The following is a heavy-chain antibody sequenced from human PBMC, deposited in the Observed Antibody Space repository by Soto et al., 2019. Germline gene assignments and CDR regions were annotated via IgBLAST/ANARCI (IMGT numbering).Heavy chain of an antibody. CDR1: GFTFSNDA. J-gene: IGHJ4*02. CDR3: ARGSPQFWQLFDN. D-gene: IGHD3-3*01. CDR2: ISTGGSTI. V-gene: IGHV3-48*04. Sequence: GGSLRLSCAASGFTFSNDAMHWVRQAPGKGLEWVSYISTGGSTIFYADSVKGRFTISRDNDKNSLSLQMDSLRADDTGVYYCARGSPQFWQLFDNWGQGALVTVSS.